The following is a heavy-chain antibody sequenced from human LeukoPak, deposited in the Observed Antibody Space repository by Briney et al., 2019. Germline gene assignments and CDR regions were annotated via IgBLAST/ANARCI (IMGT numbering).Heavy chain of an antibody. CDR1: GGAFSSYN. Sequence: GASVKVSCKASGGAFSSYNIIWVRQAPGQGLEWMGRIIPMFGTANFAQKFQGRVTITADESTSTAYMELSSLRSEGTAVYYCARGTGGYDSVWGNYRPSDYWGQGTLVTVPS. CDR2: IIPMFGTA. D-gene: IGHD3-16*02. J-gene: IGHJ4*02. CDR3: ARGTGGYDSVWGNYRPSDY. V-gene: IGHV1-69*15.